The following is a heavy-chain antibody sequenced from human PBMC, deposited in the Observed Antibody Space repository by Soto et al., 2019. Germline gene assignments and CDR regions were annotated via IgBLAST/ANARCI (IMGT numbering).Heavy chain of an antibody. J-gene: IGHJ6*02. CDR2: ISYDGYNK. D-gene: IGHD2-2*01. CDR3: ARDVLDCFDITCYGTNYYYVHGMDV. Sequence: QVQLVESGGGVVQPGRSLRLSCAASGFTFSTYAMHWVRQAPGKGLEGVTVISYDGYNKYYADSVKGRFTISRDNFENTLDLQMNRLRTEDTAVYYCARDVLDCFDITCYGTNYYYVHGMDVWGPGTTVTVSS. CDR1: GFTFSTYA. V-gene: IGHV3-30-3*01.